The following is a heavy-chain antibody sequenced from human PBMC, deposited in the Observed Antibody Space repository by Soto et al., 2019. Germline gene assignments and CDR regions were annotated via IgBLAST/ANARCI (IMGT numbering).Heavy chain of an antibody. Sequence: QVQLVQSGAEVKKSGAAVKISCKTSGFTFTNYYLHWVRRAPGQGLEWMGLINPAPGSTNYAEKFQGRVTMTRDMSSNTVYMQLGRLTSEDTGIYYCARGGWAGYSSEGAFDLWGQGTHITVSS. CDR1: GFTFTNYY. CDR3: ARGGWAGYSSEGAFDL. J-gene: IGHJ4*02. V-gene: IGHV1-46*01. CDR2: INPAPGST. D-gene: IGHD6-19*01.